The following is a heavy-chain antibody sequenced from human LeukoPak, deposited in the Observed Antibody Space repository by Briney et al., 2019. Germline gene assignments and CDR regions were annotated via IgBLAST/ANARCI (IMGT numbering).Heavy chain of an antibody. CDR2: IYYSGST. J-gene: IGHJ4*02. CDR3: ASADSSGWSNFGY. V-gene: IGHV4-59*01. D-gene: IGHD6-19*01. CDR1: GGSISSYY. Sequence: SETLSLTCTVSGGSISSYYWSWIRQPPGKGLEWIGYIYYSGSTNYNPSLKSRVTISVDTSKNQFSLKLSSVTAADTAVYYCASADSSGWSNFGYWGQGTLVTVSS.